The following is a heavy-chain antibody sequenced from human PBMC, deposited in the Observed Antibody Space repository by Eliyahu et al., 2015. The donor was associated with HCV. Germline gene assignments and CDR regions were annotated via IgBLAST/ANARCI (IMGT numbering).Heavy chain of an antibody. J-gene: IGHJ5*02. D-gene: IGHD3-10*01. CDR3: ARDAGASRAGSYYNWFDP. CDR1: GDTFSNYA. Sequence: QVQLVQSGAEVKRPGSSVKVSCKASGDTFSNYAFSWVRQAPGQGLEWMGGIFPLFGTPNYAQKFQGRVTITADRSTSSIYMGLSSLRSEDTAVYYCARDAGASRAGSYYNWFDPWGQGTLVTVSS. V-gene: IGHV1-69*06. CDR2: IFPLFGTP.